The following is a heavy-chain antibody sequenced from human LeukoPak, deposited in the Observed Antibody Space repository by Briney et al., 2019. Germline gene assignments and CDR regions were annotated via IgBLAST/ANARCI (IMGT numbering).Heavy chain of an antibody. Sequence: GESLKISCKGSGYSFTNYWIGWVREMPGKGLAYMGIIYPGDSETKYSPSFQGQVTISADKSISTAYLQWSSLKASDTAIYYCARLQYYYDSSGYYDYWGQGTLVTVSS. CDR1: GYSFTNYW. CDR3: ARLQYYYDSSGYYDY. V-gene: IGHV5-51*01. D-gene: IGHD3-22*01. J-gene: IGHJ4*02. CDR2: IYPGDSET.